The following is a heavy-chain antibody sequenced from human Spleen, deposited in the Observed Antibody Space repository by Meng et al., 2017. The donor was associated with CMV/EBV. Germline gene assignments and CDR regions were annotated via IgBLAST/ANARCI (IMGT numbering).Heavy chain of an antibody. CDR1: GYTFIHYN. V-gene: IGHV1-46*01. D-gene: IGHD3-22*01. CDR3: ARVARRFDSSMDFPY. J-gene: IGHJ4*02. CDR2: ISPGGAGT. Sequence: SGYTFIHYNLHWVRQAPGQGLEWMGVISPGGAGTTYAHKFQGRVTMTSDTSMNTVYLDLSSLKSDDTAVYYCARVARRFDSSMDFPYWGQGTLVTVSS.